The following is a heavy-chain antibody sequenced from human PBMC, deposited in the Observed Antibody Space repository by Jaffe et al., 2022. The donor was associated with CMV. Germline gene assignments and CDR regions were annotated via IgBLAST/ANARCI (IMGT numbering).Heavy chain of an antibody. V-gene: IGHV4-59*01. CDR1: GGSISSYY. J-gene: IGHJ6*03. CDR3: ARNFVGTSYYYMDV. Sequence: QVQLQESGPGLVKPSETLSLTCTVSGGSISSYYWSWIRQPPGKGLEWIGYIYYSGSTNYNPSLKSRVTISVDTSKNQFSLKLSSVTAADTAVYYCARNFVGTSYYYMDVWGKGTTVTVSS. CDR2: IYYSGST. D-gene: IGHD1-7*01.